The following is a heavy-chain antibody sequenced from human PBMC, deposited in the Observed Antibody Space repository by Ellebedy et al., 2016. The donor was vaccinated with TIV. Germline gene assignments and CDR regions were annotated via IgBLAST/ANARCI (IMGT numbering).Heavy chain of an antibody. CDR1: GFTFSRSW. V-gene: IGHV3-7*01. CDR2: IKPDGSES. CDR3: ARAARGVEGD. Sequence: GESLKIPCAASGFTFSRSWMCSVRQAPGKGLEWVASIKPDGSESSCVDSVKGRFTVSKDNAKNSLYLQMDSLRVEDTAMYYCARAARGVEGDWGQGTLVTVSS. D-gene: IGHD3-10*01. J-gene: IGHJ4*02.